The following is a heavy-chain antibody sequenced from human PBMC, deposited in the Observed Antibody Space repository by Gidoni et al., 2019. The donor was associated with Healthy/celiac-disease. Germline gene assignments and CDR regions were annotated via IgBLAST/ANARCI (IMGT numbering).Heavy chain of an antibody. CDR2: IIPIFGTA. CDR1: GGTFSSSA. J-gene: IGHJ6*02. Sequence: QVQLVQSGAEVKKPGSSVKVSCKASGGTFSSSAISWVRQAPGQGLEWMGGIIPIFGTANYAQKFQGRVTITADESTSTAYMELSSLRSEDTAVYYCARSPYIVVVPAATREAYYYYGMDVWGQGTTVTVSS. D-gene: IGHD2-2*01. CDR3: ARSPYIVVVPAATREAYYYYGMDV. V-gene: IGHV1-69*01.